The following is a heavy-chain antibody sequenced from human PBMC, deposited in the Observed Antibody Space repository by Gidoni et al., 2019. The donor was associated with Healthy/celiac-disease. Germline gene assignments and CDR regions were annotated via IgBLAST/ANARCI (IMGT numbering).Heavy chain of an antibody. CDR3: AKVLNWNDPDYYYGMDV. CDR1: GFTFSSYA. J-gene: IGHJ6*02. CDR2: ISGSGGST. V-gene: IGHV3-23*01. Sequence: EVQLLESGGGLVQPGGSLRLSCAASGFTFSSYAMSWVRQAPGKGLEWVSAISGSGGSTYYADSVKGRFTISRDNSKNTLYLQMNSLRAEDTAVYYCAKVLNWNDPDYYYGMDVWGQGTTVTVSS. D-gene: IGHD1-1*01.